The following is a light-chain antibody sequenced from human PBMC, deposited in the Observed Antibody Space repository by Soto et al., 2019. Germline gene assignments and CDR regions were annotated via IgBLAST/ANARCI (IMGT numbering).Light chain of an antibody. J-gene: IGKJ4*01. CDR1: QSISCW. CDR2: DAS. CDR3: QQYNSYSLT. V-gene: IGKV1-5*01. Sequence: EIQMTHSPSTLSASVGDRVTITCRASQSISCWLAWYQQKPGKAPKLLIYDASSLESGVPSRFSGSGSGAEFTLTISSLQPDDFAAYYCQQYNSYSLTFGGGTKVDIK.